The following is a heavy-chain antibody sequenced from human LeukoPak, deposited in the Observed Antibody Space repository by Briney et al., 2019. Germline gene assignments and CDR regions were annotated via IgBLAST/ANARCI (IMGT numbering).Heavy chain of an antibody. Sequence: ASVKVSCKASGYTFTSYGISWVRQAPGQGLEWMGCINPKSGGTNYAQKFQGTVTITSDTSISTAYMELSRLRSDDTAVYYCAREAPYCSSTSCYTYYYYMDVWGKGTTVTVSS. CDR1: GYTFTSYG. CDR3: AREAPYCSSTSCYTYYYYMDV. V-gene: IGHV1-2*02. J-gene: IGHJ6*03. CDR2: INPKSGGT. D-gene: IGHD2-2*02.